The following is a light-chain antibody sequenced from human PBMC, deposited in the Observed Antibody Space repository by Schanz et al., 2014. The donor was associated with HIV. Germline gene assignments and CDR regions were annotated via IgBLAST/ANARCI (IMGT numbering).Light chain of an antibody. J-gene: IGLJ3*02. CDR2: EVT. CDR3: SSYGGGDTLL. Sequence: QSALTQPRSVSGSPGQSVTISCTGASGDVGIYNYVSWYQQHPGKAPKLMIYEVTKRPSGVPARFSGSKSGNTASLTVSGLQADDEADYYCSSYGGGDTLLFGGGTKLTVL. V-gene: IGLV2-11*01. CDR1: SGDVGIYNY.